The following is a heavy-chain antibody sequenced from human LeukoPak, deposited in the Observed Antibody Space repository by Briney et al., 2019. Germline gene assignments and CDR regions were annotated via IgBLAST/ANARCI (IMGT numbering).Heavy chain of an antibody. CDR3: AREGVRFNFVVVPAAPPDY. Sequence: GGSLRLSCAASGFTFSSYAMHWVRQAPGKGLEWVAVISYDGSNKYYADSVKGRFTISRDNSKNTLYLRMNSLRAEDTAVYYCAREGVRFNFVVVPAAPPDYWGQGTLVTVSS. J-gene: IGHJ4*02. V-gene: IGHV3-30-3*01. CDR2: ISYDGSNK. D-gene: IGHD2-2*01. CDR1: GFTFSSYA.